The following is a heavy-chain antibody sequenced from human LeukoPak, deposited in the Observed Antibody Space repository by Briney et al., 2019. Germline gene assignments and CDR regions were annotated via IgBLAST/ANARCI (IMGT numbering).Heavy chain of an antibody. V-gene: IGHV3-7*01. CDR1: GFTLSSYW. Sequence: GGSLRLSCAASGFTLSSYWMSWVRQAPGKGLEWVANIKQEGSEKYYVESVKGRFTISRDNAKNSLYLQMNSLRAEDMAVYYCARGCSGGSCYESKFDPWGQGALVTVSS. D-gene: IGHD2-15*01. J-gene: IGHJ5*02. CDR3: ARGCSGGSCYESKFDP. CDR2: IKQEGSEK.